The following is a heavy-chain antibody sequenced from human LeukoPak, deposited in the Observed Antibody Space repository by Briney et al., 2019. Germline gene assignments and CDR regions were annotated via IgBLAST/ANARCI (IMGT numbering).Heavy chain of an antibody. CDR2: ISAYNGNT. J-gene: IGHJ3*02. D-gene: IGHD3-22*01. Sequence: ASVKVSCKASGYTFTSHGISWVRQAPGQGLEWMGWISAYNGNTNYAQKLQGRVTMTTDTSTSTAYMELRSLRSDDTAVYYCARRHGGAYDSSGYYYESAAFGIWGQGTMVTVSS. CDR3: ARRHGGAYDSSGYYYESAAFGI. CDR1: GYTFTSHG. V-gene: IGHV1-18*01.